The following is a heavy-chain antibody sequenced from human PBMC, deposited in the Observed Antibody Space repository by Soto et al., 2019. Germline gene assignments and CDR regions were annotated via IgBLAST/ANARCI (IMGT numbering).Heavy chain of an antibody. Sequence: QVQLVQSGAEVKKPGASVKVSCKASGYTFTSYDINWVRQATGQGLEWMGWMNPNSGNTGYAHKFKSRDTMTRTTSVTTRYMELSCRRSEDTAVYYCAGGSTGESAADYWGHGTLVTVSS. V-gene: IGHV1-8*01. CDR2: MNPNSGNT. CDR3: AGGSTGESAADY. J-gene: IGHJ4*01. D-gene: IGHD1-1*01. CDR1: GYTFTSYD.